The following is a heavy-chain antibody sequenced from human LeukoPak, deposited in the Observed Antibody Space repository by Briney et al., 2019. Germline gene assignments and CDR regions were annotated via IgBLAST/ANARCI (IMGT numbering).Heavy chain of an antibody. D-gene: IGHD6-19*01. J-gene: IGHJ4*02. CDR3: ARSPRSSSGLDY. V-gene: IGHV3-33*03. Sequence: GTSLRLSCVGSGFGFGDFGINWVRQAPGKGLEWVALIWYDGRRKDYLDSVKGRFTISRDDSENTAYLQMNSLRVEDTAVYYCARSPRSSSGLDYWGQGTLVSVSS. CDR2: IWYDGRRK. CDR1: GFGFGDFG.